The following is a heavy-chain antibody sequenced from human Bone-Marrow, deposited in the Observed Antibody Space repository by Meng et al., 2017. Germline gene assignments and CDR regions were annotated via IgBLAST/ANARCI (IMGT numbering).Heavy chain of an antibody. CDR2: ISSSGSTE. D-gene: IGHD6-19*01. CDR1: GFTFSNYE. J-gene: IGHJ4*02. CDR3: ARVFSGWSPSGG. Sequence: GESLKISCAASGFTFSNYEMNWVRQAPGKGLEWVSYISSSGSTEYYADSVKGRFTISRDNAKTSLYLQMNSLRAEDTAVYYCARVFSGWSPSGGWGQGTLVTVSS. V-gene: IGHV3-48*03.